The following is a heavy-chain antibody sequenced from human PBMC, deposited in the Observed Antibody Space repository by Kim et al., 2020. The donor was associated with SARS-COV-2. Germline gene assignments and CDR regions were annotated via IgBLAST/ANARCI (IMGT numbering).Heavy chain of an antibody. CDR1: GITFSSYW. Sequence: GGSLRLSCAASGITFSSYWMSWVRQAPGKGLEWVANIKQDGSEKYYVDSVKGRFTISRDNAKNSLYLQMNSLRAEDTAVYYCAREWGDRVTIFGVDILNYYDGMDYWGQGTTVTVSS. CDR2: IKQDGSEK. V-gene: IGHV3-7*01. J-gene: IGHJ6*02. CDR3: AREWGDRVTIFGVDILNYYDGMDY. D-gene: IGHD3-3*01.